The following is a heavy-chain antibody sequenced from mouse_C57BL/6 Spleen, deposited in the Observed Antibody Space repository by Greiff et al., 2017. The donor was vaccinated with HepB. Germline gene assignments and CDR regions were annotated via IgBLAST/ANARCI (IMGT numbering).Heavy chain of an antibody. CDR3: ARAPITTGPYAMDY. Sequence: VQLQQSGPELVKPGASVKISCKASGYAFSSSWMNWVKQRPGKGLEWIGRIYPGDGDTNYNGKFKGKATLTADKSSSTAYMQLSSLTSEDSAVYFVARAPITTGPYAMDYWGQGTSVTVSS. CDR1: GYAFSSSW. V-gene: IGHV1-82*01. J-gene: IGHJ4*01. D-gene: IGHD1-1*01. CDR2: IYPGDGDT.